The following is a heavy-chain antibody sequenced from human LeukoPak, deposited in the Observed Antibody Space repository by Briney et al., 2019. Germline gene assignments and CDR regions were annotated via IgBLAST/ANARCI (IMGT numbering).Heavy chain of an antibody. D-gene: IGHD1-26*01. V-gene: IGHV3-30*02. CDR3: YIVGPAHGRYFDY. CDR1: GFTFSSYG. J-gene: IGHJ4*02. CDR2: IRYDGSNK. Sequence: GGSLRLSCAASGFTFSSYGMHWVRQAPGKGLEWVAFIRYDGSNKYYAESGQGRFTISRDNPKNTLYLQMNSLGAEDTAVYYCYIVGPAHGRYFDYWGQGTLVTVSS.